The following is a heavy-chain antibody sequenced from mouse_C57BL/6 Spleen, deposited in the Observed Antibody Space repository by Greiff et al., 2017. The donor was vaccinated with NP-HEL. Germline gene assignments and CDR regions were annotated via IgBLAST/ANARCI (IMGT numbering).Heavy chain of an antibody. Sequence: VQLKESGAELVKPGASVKLSCTASGFNIKDYYMNWVKQRTEQGLEWIGRIDPEDGEPTSAPKFQGKANITADTSSNTAYLQLSSLTSEDTAVYYCSRLGYWGQGTTLTVSS. V-gene: IGHV14-2*01. CDR2: IDPEDGEP. CDR3: SRLGY. J-gene: IGHJ2*01. CDR1: GFNIKDYY.